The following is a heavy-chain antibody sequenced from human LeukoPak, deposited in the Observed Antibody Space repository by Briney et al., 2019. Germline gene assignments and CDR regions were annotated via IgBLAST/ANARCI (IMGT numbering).Heavy chain of an antibody. Sequence: SETLSLTCTVGGGSLSGHYWGWIRQPPGKGLELVGHIYYTGPTFYNPSLNSRVTITLDTSRNQFSLRLTSVIAADTAVYYCARFSWGCSTASCYLTNWGRGALVTVSS. CDR1: GGSLSGHY. V-gene: IGHV4-59*11. CDR2: IYYTGPT. J-gene: IGHJ4*02. D-gene: IGHD2-2*01. CDR3: ARFSWGCSTASCYLTN.